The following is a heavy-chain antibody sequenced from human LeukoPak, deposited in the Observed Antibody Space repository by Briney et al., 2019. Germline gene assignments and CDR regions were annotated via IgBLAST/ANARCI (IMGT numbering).Heavy chain of an antibody. V-gene: IGHV4-39*01. CDR2: IYYSGST. Sequence: SETLSLPCTVSGGSISSSSYYWARIRQPPGKGLEWIGGIYYSGSTYYNPSLKSRVTISVDTSKNQFSLKLSSVTAADTAVYYCARPNFYDSGAFDYWGQGTLVTFSS. D-gene: IGHD3-10*01. CDR1: GGSISSSSYY. CDR3: ARPNFYDSGAFDY. J-gene: IGHJ4*02.